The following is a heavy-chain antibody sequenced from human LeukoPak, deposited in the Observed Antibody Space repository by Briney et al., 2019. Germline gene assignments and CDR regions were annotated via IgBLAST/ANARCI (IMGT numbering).Heavy chain of an antibody. CDR2: ISSSSKI. CDR3: ARSANPGVHDFDP. V-gene: IGHV3-48*02. Sequence: GGSLRLSCAASGFTFSSYAMAWVRQAPGKGVEWLSYISSSSKINYADSVKGRFTISRDNAKNSLYLQMNSLRDEDTAVYYCARSANPGVHDFDPWGQGTLVTVSS. CDR1: GFTFSSYA. J-gene: IGHJ5*02. D-gene: IGHD6-6*01.